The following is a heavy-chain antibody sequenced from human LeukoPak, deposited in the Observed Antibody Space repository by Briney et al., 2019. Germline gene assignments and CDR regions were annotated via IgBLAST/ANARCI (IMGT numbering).Heavy chain of an antibody. CDR2: IYYSGST. D-gene: IGHD1-26*01. Sequence: SETLSLTCTVSGGSISSGGYYWSWIRQHPGKGLEWIGYIYYSGSTYCNPSLKSRVTISVDTSKNQFSLKLSSVTAADTAVFYCARENSGSYREFDYWGQGTLVTVSS. V-gene: IGHV4-31*03. CDR1: GGSISSGGYY. J-gene: IGHJ4*02. CDR3: ARENSGSYREFDY.